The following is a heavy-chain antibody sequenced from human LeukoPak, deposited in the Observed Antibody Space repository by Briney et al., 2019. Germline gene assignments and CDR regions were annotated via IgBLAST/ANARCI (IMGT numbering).Heavy chain of an antibody. CDR1: PFTFSSYG. CDR3: AKDRCSNGVGCYYYYMDV. V-gene: IGHV3-30*02. CDR2: IQYDGSNQ. Sequence: GGSLKLSCAASPFTFSSYGMHWVRQAPGKGLEWVAYIQYDGSNQQYADSVKGRFSISRDSSKNILYLQMNSLRAEDTAVYYCAKDRCSNGVGCYYYYMDVWGKGTTVTISS. J-gene: IGHJ6*03. D-gene: IGHD2-8*01.